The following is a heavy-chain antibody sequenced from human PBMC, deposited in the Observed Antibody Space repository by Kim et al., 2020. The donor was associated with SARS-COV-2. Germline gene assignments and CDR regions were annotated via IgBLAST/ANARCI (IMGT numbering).Heavy chain of an antibody. D-gene: IGHD6-19*01. CDR2: ISYDGSNK. Sequence: GGSLRLSCAASGFTFSSYGMHWVRQAPGKGLEWVAVISYDGSNKYYADSVKGRFTISRDNSKNTLYLQMNSLRAEDTAVYYCAKDRGAAGNWYFDLWGRGTLVTVSS. CDR1: GFTFSSYG. J-gene: IGHJ2*01. V-gene: IGHV3-30*18. CDR3: AKDRGAAGNWYFDL.